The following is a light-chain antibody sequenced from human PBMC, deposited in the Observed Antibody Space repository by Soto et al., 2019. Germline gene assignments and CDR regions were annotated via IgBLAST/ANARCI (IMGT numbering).Light chain of an antibody. CDR1: SSDVGGYNY. CDR2: DVS. Sequence: QSALTQPASVSGSPGQSITISCTGTSSDVGGYNYVSWYQQHPGKAPKVMIYDVSNRPSGVSNRFSGSESGNTASLTISGLQAEDEADYYCNSYTSSSTPYVFGTGTKLTVL. CDR3: NSYTSSSTPYV. V-gene: IGLV2-14*01. J-gene: IGLJ1*01.